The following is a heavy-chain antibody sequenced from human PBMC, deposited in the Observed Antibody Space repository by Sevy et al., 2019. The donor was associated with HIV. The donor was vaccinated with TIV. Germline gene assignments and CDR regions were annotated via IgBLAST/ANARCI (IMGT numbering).Heavy chain of an antibody. CDR1: GYTFTSYY. V-gene: IGHV1-2*02. J-gene: IGHJ4*02. Sequence: ASVKVSCKASGYTFTSYYMHWVRQAPGQGLEWMGWINPNSGGTNYAQKFQGRVTMTRDTSISTAYMELSRLRSDDTAVYYCARGNRGYYDSSGYYWLFDYWGQGTLVTVSS. CDR3: ARGNRGYYDSSGYYWLFDY. D-gene: IGHD3-22*01. CDR2: INPNSGGT.